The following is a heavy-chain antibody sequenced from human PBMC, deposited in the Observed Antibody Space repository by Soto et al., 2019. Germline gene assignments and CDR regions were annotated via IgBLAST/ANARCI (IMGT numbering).Heavy chain of an antibody. CDR2: ISFYNGHT. D-gene: IGHD6-19*01. V-gene: IGHV1-18*01. J-gene: IGHJ4*02. CDR3: ASAPSIAVAGKET. CDR1: GDTVTKYG. Sequence: QVQLVQSGGEVKKPGASVKVSCKASGDTVTKYGISWVRQAPGQGLEGLGWISFYNGHTNYALKFQDRITFTTDTSTRTASMELRSLTSDGTAVYYCASAPSIAVAGKETWGQGTLVTVSS.